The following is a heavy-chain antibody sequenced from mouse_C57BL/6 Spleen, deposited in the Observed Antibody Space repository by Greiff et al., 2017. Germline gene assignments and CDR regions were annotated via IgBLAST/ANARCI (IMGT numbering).Heavy chain of an antibody. Sequence: QVQLQQPGAELVKPGASVKMSCKASGYTFTRYWITWVKQRPGQGLEWIGDIYPGSGSTNYNEKFKSKATLTVDTSSSTAYMQLSSLTSEDSAVYYCARYDYGRSRLAYGGQGTLVTVSA. J-gene: IGHJ3*01. D-gene: IGHD1-1*01. CDR2: IYPGSGST. V-gene: IGHV1-55*01. CDR3: ARYDYGRSRLAY. CDR1: GYTFTRYW.